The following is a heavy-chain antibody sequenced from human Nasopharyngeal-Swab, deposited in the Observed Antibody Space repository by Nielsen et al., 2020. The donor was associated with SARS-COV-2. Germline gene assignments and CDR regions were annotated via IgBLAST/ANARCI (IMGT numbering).Heavy chain of an antibody. D-gene: IGHD6-13*01. CDR2: IYYSGST. J-gene: IGHJ6*02. CDR1: GGSIRSSSYY. Sequence: SETLSLTCTVSGGSIRSSSYYWGWIRQPPGKGLEWIGSIYYSGSTYYNPSPKSRVTISVDTSKNQFSLKLSSVTAADTAVYYCVGSSWYGDYYYYYGMDVWGQGTTVTVSS. V-gene: IGHV4-39*07. CDR3: VGSSWYGDYYYYYGMDV.